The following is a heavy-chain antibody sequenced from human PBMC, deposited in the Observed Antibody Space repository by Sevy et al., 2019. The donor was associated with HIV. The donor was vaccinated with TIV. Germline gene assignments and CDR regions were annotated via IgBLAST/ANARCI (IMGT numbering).Heavy chain of an antibody. J-gene: IGHJ6*02. CDR2: IKSKIDGGTI. Sequence: GGSLRLSCAASGFTFSNVWMSWVRQAPGKGLEWVGRIKSKIDGGTIDYAAPVKVRFTISRDDSKNTLYLQMNSLKTEETAVYYCTTEAVDCSTTTCSLAMDFWGQGTTVTVSS. D-gene: IGHD2-2*01. CDR3: TTEAVDCSTTTCSLAMDF. V-gene: IGHV3-15*01. CDR1: GFTFSNVW.